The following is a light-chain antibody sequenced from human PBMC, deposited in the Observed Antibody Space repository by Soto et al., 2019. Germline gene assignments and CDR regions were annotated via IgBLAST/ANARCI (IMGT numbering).Light chain of an antibody. J-gene: IGLJ2*01. CDR1: SSDVGGYKY. CDR3: SSYTSSRTVV. Sequence: QSALTQPASVSGSPGQSITISCTGPSSDVGGYKYVSWYQQHPGKAPKLMIYDVSTRPSGVSNPFSGSRSGNTASLTISGLQAEDEADYYCSSYTSSRTVVFGGGTKLTVL. CDR2: DVS. V-gene: IGLV2-14*01.